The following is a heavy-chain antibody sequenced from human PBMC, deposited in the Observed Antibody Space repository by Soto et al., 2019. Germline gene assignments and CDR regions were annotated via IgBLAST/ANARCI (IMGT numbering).Heavy chain of an antibody. V-gene: IGHV4-30-2*01. CDR2: IYHSGST. CDR1: GGSISSGGYS. J-gene: IGHJ6*02. Sequence: PSETLSLTCAVSGGSISSGGYSWSWIRQPPGKGLGWIGYIYHSGSTYYNPSLKSRVTISVDRSKNQLSLKLSSVTPADTAVYSCARALYDDLWRGYGYYYYYGMNVWGPGTTVTVSS. CDR3: ARALYDDLWRGYGYYYYYGMNV. D-gene: IGHD3-3*01.